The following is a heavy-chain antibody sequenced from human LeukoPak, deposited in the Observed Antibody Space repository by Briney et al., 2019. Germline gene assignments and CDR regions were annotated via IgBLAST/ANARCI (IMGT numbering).Heavy chain of an antibody. V-gene: IGHV3-11*06. Sequence: PGGSLRLSCAASGFTFSDHYMSWIRQAPGKGLEWVSYISSSSSYTNYADSVKGRFTISRDNAKNSLYLQMNSLRAEDTAVYYCARIIHDYGDYTSHWFDPWGQGTLVAVSS. CDR3: ARIIHDYGDYTSHWFDP. J-gene: IGHJ5*02. D-gene: IGHD4-17*01. CDR1: GFTFSDHY. CDR2: ISSSSSYT.